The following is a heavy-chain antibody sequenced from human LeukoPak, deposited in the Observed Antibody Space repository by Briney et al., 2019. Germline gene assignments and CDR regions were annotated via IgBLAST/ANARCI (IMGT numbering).Heavy chain of an antibody. CDR3: ARERFTYDSSGYWDY. CDR2: IYYSGST. CDR1: GGSISSYY. D-gene: IGHD3-22*01. Sequence: PSETLSLTCTVSGGSISSYYWSWIRQPPGKGLEWIGYIYYSGSTNYNPSLKSRVTISVDTSKNQFSLRLSSVTAADTAVYYCARERFTYDSSGYWDYWGQGTLVTVSS. V-gene: IGHV4-59*01. J-gene: IGHJ4*02.